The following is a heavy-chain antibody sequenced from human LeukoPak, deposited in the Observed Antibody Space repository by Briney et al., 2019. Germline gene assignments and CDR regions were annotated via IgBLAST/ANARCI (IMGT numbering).Heavy chain of an antibody. CDR3: AADRRCSSTRCYPYNFDY. J-gene: IGHJ4*02. Sequence: ASVKISCKASGVTFTSSAVQWVRHARGQHLEWIGWIVVGSGNTNYAQKFQERVTTTRDMSTSTAYMELSSLRSDDTAVCYCAADRRCSSTRCYPYNFDYWGQGTLVTVSS. D-gene: IGHD2-2*01. V-gene: IGHV1-58*01. CDR2: IVVGSGNT. CDR1: GVTFTSSA.